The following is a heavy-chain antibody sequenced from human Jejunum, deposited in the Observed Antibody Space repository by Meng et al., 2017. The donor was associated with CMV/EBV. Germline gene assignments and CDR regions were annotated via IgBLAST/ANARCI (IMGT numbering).Heavy chain of an antibody. D-gene: IGHD1-14*01. Sequence: CAASGFSLKSNHMSWVRQAPGKGLEWVSFISDVGDTYYAYAVKGRFTISRDNSQNTVSLQMSSLRGEDTAVYYCARGLTGRYPFDYWGQGALVTVSS. J-gene: IGHJ4*02. CDR1: GFSLKSNH. CDR2: ISDVGDT. V-gene: IGHV3-53*01. CDR3: ARGLTGRYPFDY.